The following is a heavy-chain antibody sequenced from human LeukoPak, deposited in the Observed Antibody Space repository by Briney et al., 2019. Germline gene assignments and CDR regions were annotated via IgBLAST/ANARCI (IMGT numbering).Heavy chain of an antibody. CDR1: GYTLTELS. V-gene: IGHV1-24*01. CDR3: ARDGPLYYDSSFDY. J-gene: IGHJ4*02. Sequence: ASVKVSCKVSGYTLTELSMHWVRQAPGKGLEWMGGFDPEDGETIYAQKFQGRVTMTEDTSTDTAYMELSSLRSEDTAVYYCARDGPLYYDSSFDYWGQGTLVTVSS. CDR2: FDPEDGET. D-gene: IGHD3-22*01.